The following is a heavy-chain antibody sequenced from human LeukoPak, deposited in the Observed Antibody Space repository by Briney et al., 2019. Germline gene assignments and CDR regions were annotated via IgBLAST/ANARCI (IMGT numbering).Heavy chain of an antibody. CDR1: GYSFRDHH. CDR3: SSHYGPGPV. V-gene: IGHV1-2*02. CDR2: IHPGTGDT. J-gene: IGHJ4*02. D-gene: IGHD3-10*01. Sequence: ASVRVSCKALGYSFRDHHVIWVRQAPGQGLEWMGWIHPGTGDTKFGQNFQGRLTMAWDTSITTAYMDLIELTSDDTAVYYCSSHYGPGPVWGQGTLVTASS.